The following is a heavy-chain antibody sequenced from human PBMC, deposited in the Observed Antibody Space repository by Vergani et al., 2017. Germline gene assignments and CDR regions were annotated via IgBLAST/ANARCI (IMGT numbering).Heavy chain of an antibody. J-gene: IGHJ6*02. D-gene: IGHD2-15*01. V-gene: IGHV3-21*01. Sequence: EVQLVESGGGLVKPGGSLRLSCAASGFTFSSYSMNWVRQAPGKGLEWVSSISSSSSYIYYADSVKGRFTISRDNAKNSLYLQMNSLRAEDTAVYYCARDRATRGLYYDYGMDVWGQGTTVTVSS. CDR2: ISSSSSYI. CDR3: ARDRATRGLYYDYGMDV. CDR1: GFTFSSYS.